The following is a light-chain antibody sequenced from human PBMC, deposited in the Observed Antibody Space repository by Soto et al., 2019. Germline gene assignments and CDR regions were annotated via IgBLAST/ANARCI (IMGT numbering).Light chain of an antibody. CDR3: QQYFEWPPMT. CDR2: GAS. J-gene: IGKJ1*01. CDR1: ETVATN. Sequence: EVVMTQSPATLSASPGERATLSCWASETVATNLARYQQKPGQAPSLLISGASTRAAGISDRFRGSGSGTEFTLTISSLRSEDSGIYYCQQYFEWPPMTFGQGTKVEI. V-gene: IGKV3-15*01.